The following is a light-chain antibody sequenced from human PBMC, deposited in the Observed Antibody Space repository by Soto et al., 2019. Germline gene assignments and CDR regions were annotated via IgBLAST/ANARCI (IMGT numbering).Light chain of an antibody. V-gene: IGKV1-39*01. Sequence: DIPMTQSPSSLSASVGDRVTVTCRASQSITNYLNWYQRKPGKAPKLLIYTASSLLGGVPSRFSGSGSGTDFTLTISSLQPEDFATYYCQQSYSTPFTFGPGTKVDIK. CDR1: QSITNY. CDR2: TAS. J-gene: IGKJ3*01. CDR3: QQSYSTPFT.